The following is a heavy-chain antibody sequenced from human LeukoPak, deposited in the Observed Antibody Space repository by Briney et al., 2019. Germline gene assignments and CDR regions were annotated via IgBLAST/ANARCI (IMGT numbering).Heavy chain of an antibody. CDR3: ARAGEQLVLDAFDI. CDR2: ISSSSSYI. CDR1: GFTFSSYS. D-gene: IGHD6-6*01. Sequence: TGGSLRLSCAASGFTFSSYSMNWVRQAPGKGLEWVSSISSSSSYIYYADSVKGRSTISRDNAKNSLYLQMNSLRAEDTAVYYCARAGEQLVLDAFDIWGQGTMVTVSS. V-gene: IGHV3-21*01. J-gene: IGHJ3*02.